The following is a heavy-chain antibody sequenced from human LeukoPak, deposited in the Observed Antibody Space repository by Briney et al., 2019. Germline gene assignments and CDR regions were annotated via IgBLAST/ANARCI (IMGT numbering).Heavy chain of an antibody. CDR3: ARAFSGQRGYSYGPDYFDY. J-gene: IGHJ4*02. V-gene: IGHV1-46*01. Sequence: ASVKVSCKASGYTFTSYYMHWVRQAPGQGLEWMGIINPSGGSTNYAQKFQGRVTMTRDTSTSTVYMELSSLRSEDTAVYYCARAFSGQRGYSYGPDYFDYWGQGTLVTVSS. D-gene: IGHD5-18*01. CDR1: GYTFTSYY. CDR2: INPSGGST.